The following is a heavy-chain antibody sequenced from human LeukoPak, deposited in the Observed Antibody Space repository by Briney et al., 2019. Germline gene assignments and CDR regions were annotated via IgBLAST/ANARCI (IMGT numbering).Heavy chain of an antibody. CDR3: ARDRPHGAVAGVKPFDY. V-gene: IGHV4-34*01. Sequence: SETLSLTCAVYGGSFSGYYWSWIRQPPGKGLEWIGEINHSGSTNYNPSPKSRVTISVATSKNQCSLKLSSVTAADTAVYYCARDRPHGAVAGVKPFDYWGQGTLVTVSS. D-gene: IGHD6-19*01. CDR2: INHSGST. J-gene: IGHJ4*02. CDR1: GGSFSGYY.